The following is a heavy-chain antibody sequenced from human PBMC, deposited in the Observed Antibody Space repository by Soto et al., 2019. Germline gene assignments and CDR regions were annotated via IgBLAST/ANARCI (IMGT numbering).Heavy chain of an antibody. J-gene: IGHJ5*02. CDR2: IYYNGRT. D-gene: IGHD3-22*01. CDR1: GGSISSGTYY. Sequence: PSETLSLTCTVSGGSISSGTYYWAWIRQPPGKGLDWTATIYYNGRTYYNPSLKSRVTISIDTSNNHFSLRLGSVTAADTAVYYCARYYDTSDRPYFDHWGPGTLVTVSS. V-gene: IGHV4-39*02. CDR3: ARYYDTSDRPYFDH.